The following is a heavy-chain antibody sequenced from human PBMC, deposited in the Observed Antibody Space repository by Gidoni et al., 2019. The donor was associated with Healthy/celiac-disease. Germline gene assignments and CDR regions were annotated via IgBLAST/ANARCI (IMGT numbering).Heavy chain of an antibody. CDR1: GFPFISYA. V-gene: IGHV1-69*01. Sequence: HVQLVQSGAEVKKPGSSVKVSCKASGFPFISYAISWVRQAPGQGLEWLGGIIPIFGKANYEQKFQGRVTITADESTSTAYMELSSLRSEDTAVYYCARSGGGYCGGDCYSVSGMDVWGQGTTVTVSS. CDR2: IIPIFGKA. J-gene: IGHJ6*02. CDR3: ARSGGGYCGGDCYSVSGMDV. D-gene: IGHD2-21*02.